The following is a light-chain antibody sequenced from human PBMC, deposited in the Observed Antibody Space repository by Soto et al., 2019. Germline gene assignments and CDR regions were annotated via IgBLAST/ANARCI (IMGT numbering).Light chain of an antibody. CDR1: QSVLYSSNNKNY. V-gene: IGKV4-1*01. J-gene: IGKJ4*01. Sequence: DIVMTQSPDSLAGSRGERATINCKSSQSVLYSSNNKNYLAWYQQKQGQPPKLLIYWASTRESGVPDRFSGRGSGTDFTLTISSLPAEDVAVYYCQQYYSTPLTFGGGTKVDIK. CDR2: WAS. CDR3: QQYYSTPLT.